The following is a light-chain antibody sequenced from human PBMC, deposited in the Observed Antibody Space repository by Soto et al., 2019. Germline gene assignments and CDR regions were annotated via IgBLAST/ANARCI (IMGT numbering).Light chain of an antibody. V-gene: IGKV3-20*01. J-gene: IGKJ4*01. CDR2: GAS. Sequence: EIVLTQSPGTLSLSPGDRATLSCGASQSVRSSYLAWYQQRPGQAPRLLIYGASSRATGIPDRFSGSGSGTDFTLTISRLEPEDFVVYCCQQYGSSPLTFGGGTKVEIK. CDR1: QSVRSSY. CDR3: QQYGSSPLT.